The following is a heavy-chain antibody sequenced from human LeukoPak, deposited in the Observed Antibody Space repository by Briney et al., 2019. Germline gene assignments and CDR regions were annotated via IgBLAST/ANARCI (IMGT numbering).Heavy chain of an antibody. D-gene: IGHD3-22*01. CDR2: ISSSGSTI. V-gene: IGHV3-11*04. CDR1: GFTFSDYY. Sequence: GGSLRLSCAASGFTFSDYYMSWIRQAPGKGLEWVSYISSSGSTIYYADSVKGRFTISRDNAKNSLYLQMNSLRAEDTAVYYCARQLNYYDSSGYFIYFDYWGQGTLVTVSS. CDR3: ARQLNYYDSSGYFIYFDY. J-gene: IGHJ4*02.